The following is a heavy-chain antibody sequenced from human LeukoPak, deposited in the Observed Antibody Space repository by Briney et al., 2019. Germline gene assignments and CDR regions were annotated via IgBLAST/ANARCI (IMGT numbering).Heavy chain of an antibody. J-gene: IGHJ4*02. CDR2: IYYSGTT. Sequence: PSETLSLTCTVSGGSISSHYGSWIRQPPGKGLEWIGYIYYSGTTHYNPSLKGRVTISVDTSKNQFSLRLSSVTAADTAVYYCARDQGVEGALDYWGQGTLVTVSS. CDR1: GGSISSHY. V-gene: IGHV4-59*11. CDR3: ARDQGVEGALDY. D-gene: IGHD1-26*01.